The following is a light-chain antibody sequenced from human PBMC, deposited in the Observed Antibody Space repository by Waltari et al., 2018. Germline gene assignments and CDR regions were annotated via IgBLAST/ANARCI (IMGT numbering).Light chain of an antibody. CDR2: GAT. CDR1: SHDIGNYDL. J-gene: IGLJ1*01. CDR3: FSFVAANSFV. Sequence: QSALTQPVSVSGSPGPSLTLSCTGTSHDIGNYDLLSWYHHRPGEAPKPLMYGATKRPSGVSNRFSGSKSGKTASLTISGLQTEDEADYYCFSFVAANSFVFGPGTKVTVL. V-gene: IGLV2-23*01.